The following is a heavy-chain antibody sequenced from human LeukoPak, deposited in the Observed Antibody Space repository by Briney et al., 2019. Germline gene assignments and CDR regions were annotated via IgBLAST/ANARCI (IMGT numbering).Heavy chain of an antibody. D-gene: IGHD3-22*01. CDR3: AKRPYSSGYYHFDY. Sequence: GGSLRLSCAASGFTFSSYAMSWVRQAPGKGLEWVSGISDSGGTTYYADSVKGRFTISRDNSKNTMYLQMNSLRVEDTAVYYCAKRPYSSGYYHFDYWGQGTLVTVSS. V-gene: IGHV3-23*01. J-gene: IGHJ4*02. CDR1: GFTFSSYA. CDR2: ISDSGGTT.